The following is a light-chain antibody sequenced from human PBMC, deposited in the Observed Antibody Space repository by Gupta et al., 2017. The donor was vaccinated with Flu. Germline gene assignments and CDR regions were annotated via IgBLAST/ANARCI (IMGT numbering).Light chain of an antibody. CDR1: QGIAGW. CDR2: AAS. CDR3: QQAISFPLT. J-gene: IGKJ4*01. V-gene: IGKV1-12*01. Sequence: EIKMTKSPSSVSASVGDTVTITCRASQGIAGWLAWYQQKPGKAPKFLIYAASSLQSGVPSRFSGSGSGTDFTLTISTLQPEDFATYYCQQAISFPLTFGGGTKVEIK.